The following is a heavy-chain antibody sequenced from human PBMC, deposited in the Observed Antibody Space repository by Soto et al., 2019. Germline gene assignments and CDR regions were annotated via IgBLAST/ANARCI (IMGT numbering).Heavy chain of an antibody. D-gene: IGHD1-26*01. CDR2: ITPFNGNT. J-gene: IGHJ3*02. Sequence: QMQLVQSGAEVKKTGSSVKVSCKASGYTFTDRFLHWVRQAPGQALEWMGWITPFNGNTNYAQTFQDRVTMTRDRSMSTAYMELSSLRSEDTAIYYCARANGVGTTRSAFDIWGQGTMVTVSS. CDR3: ARANGVGTTRSAFDI. CDR1: GYTFTDRF. V-gene: IGHV1-45*02.